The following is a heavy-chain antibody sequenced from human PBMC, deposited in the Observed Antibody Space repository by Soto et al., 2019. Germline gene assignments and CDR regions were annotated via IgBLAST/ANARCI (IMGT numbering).Heavy chain of an antibody. D-gene: IGHD5-12*01. J-gene: IGHJ4*02. Sequence: EVQLVESGGGLVKPGGSLRLSCPASGFSFTSAWMNWVRQIPGKGLEWVGRIKTNIDGGATDYSAPVKARFTISRDDSKDTVYLQMNSLKTEDTAVYYCTTGRGGSAYVPGAYWGQGALVTVSS. CDR1: GFSFTSAW. CDR3: TTGRGGSAYVPGAY. CDR2: IKTNIDGGAT. V-gene: IGHV3-15*07.